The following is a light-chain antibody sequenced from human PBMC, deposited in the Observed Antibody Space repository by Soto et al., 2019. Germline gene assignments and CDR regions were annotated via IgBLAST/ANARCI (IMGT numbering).Light chain of an antibody. Sequence: QSVLTQPPSASGAPGQRVTISCSGSSSNVGSNTVSWYQQFPGTAPKLLIHSNNKRPSGVPDRFSGSKSGTSASLAISGLQSEDEADYYCAAWDDSLNASVFGGGTTVTVL. V-gene: IGLV1-44*01. CDR1: SSNVGSNT. CDR2: SNN. J-gene: IGLJ1*01. CDR3: AAWDDSLNASV.